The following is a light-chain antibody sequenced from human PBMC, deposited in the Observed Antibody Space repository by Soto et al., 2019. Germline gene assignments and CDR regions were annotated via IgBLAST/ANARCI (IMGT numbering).Light chain of an antibody. J-gene: IGLJ1*01. CDR3: SSYTSSSLYV. CDR2: EVT. V-gene: IGLV2-14*01. Sequence: QSALTQPASVSGSPGQSITTSCTGTSSDIGGHHFVSWYQQQSGKAPKLVIYEVTDRPSGVSDRFSGSKSGNTASLTISGLQPEDEADYYCSSYTSSSLYVFGTGTRSPS. CDR1: SSDIGGHHF.